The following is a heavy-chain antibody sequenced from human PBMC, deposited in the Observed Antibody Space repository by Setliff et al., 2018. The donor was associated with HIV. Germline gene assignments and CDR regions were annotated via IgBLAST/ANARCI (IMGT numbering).Heavy chain of an antibody. D-gene: IGHD1-26*01. CDR1: GDSSSSYY. Sequence: KPSETLSLTCTVSGDSSSSYYCNWIRQPAGKGLEWIGHMYISGSTNYNPSLKSRVTISVDTSKNRFSLKLSSVTAADTAIYYCALLYPYSGYLGYWGQGTLVTVSS. CDR2: MYISGST. CDR3: ALLYPYSGYLGY. J-gene: IGHJ4*02. V-gene: IGHV4-4*07.